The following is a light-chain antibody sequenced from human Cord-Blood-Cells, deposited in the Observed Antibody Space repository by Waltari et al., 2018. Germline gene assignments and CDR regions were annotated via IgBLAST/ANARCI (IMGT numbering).Light chain of an antibody. Sequence: SALTQPDSLSGSPGRSISLACTATSSAVEGYKLICSYQQHPGQATQPLMYEGSKRPPCVSTRLSASNSANTAALTTMWLLAEEDAAYYCCSSSDSSPFHAVFGGGTKLTVL. CDR2: EGS. V-gene: IGLV2-23*03. J-gene: IGLJ2*01. CDR1: SSAVEGYKL. CDR3: CSSSDSSPFHAV.